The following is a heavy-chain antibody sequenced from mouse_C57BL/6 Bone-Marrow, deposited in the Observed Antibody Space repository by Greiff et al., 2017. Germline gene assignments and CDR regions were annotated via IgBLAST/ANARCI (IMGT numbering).Heavy chain of an antibody. J-gene: IGHJ1*03. CDR2: IDPSDSYT. V-gene: IGHV1-59*01. CDR1: GYTFTSYW. CDR3: ASLTRVVPWYFDV. D-gene: IGHD1-1*01. Sequence: QVQLQQPGAELVRPGTSVKLSCKASGYTFTSYWMHWVKQRPGQGLEWIGVIDPSDSYTNYNQKFKGKATLTVDTSSSTAYMQLSSLTSADSAVYYCASLTRVVPWYFDVWGTGTTVTVSS.